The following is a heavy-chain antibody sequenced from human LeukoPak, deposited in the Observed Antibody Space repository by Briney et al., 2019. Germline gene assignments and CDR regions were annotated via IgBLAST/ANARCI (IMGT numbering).Heavy chain of an antibody. CDR3: AREGEMIAVAGNLLFDY. CDR2: IIPIFGTA. V-gene: IGHV1-69*13. J-gene: IGHJ4*02. Sequence: GASAKVSCKASGGTFSSYAISWVRQAPGQGLEWIGEIIPIFGTANYAQKFQGRVSITADESTSTAYMELSSLRSEDTAVYYCAREGEMIAVAGNLLFDYWGQGTLVTVSS. CDR1: GGTFSSYA. D-gene: IGHD6-19*01.